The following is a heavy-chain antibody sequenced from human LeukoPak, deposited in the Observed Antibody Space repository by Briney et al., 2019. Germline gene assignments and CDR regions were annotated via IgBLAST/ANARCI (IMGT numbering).Heavy chain of an antibody. CDR2: ISSSGSTI. D-gene: IGHD3-3*01. CDR1: GFTFSSYE. CDR3: ASPHVLRFLEWLPYDAFDI. J-gene: IGHJ3*02. Sequence: GGSLRLSRAASGFTFSSYEMNWVRQAPGKGLEWVSYISSSGSTIYYADSVKGRFTISRDNAKNSLYLQMNSLRAEDTAVYYCASPHVLRFLEWLPYDAFDIWGQGTMVTVSS. V-gene: IGHV3-48*03.